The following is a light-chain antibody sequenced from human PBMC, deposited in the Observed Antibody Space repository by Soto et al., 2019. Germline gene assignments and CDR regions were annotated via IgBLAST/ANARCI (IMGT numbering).Light chain of an antibody. CDR1: QSVDSTY. Sequence: EIVLTPSPGTLSLSPVERATLSCRASQSVDSTYLTWYQQKPGQAPRLLIYGASGRATGIPDRFSGSGSGTDFTLTISRLEPEDFAVYFCQYYDSFRTFGQGTKVDIK. CDR2: GAS. J-gene: IGKJ1*01. V-gene: IGKV3-20*01. CDR3: QYYDSFRT.